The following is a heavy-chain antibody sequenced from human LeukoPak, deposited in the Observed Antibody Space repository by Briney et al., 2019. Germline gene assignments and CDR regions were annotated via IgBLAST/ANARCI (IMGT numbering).Heavy chain of an antibody. CDR3: ARGPIPTEYFQH. CDR1: GGSISSYY. D-gene: IGHD2-21*01. J-gene: IGHJ1*01. V-gene: IGHV4-59*01. CDR2: IYYSGST. Sequence: SETLSLTCTVSGGSISSYYWSWIRQPPGKGLEWIGYIYYSGSTNYNPSLKSRVTISVDTSKNQFSLKLSSVTAADTAVYYCARGPIPTEYFQHWGQGTLVTVSS.